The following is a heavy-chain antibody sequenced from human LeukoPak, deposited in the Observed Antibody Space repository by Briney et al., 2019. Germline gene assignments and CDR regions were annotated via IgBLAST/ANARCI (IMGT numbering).Heavy chain of an antibody. CDR2: IYYSGST. CDR3: ARHVDSSGAFDY. V-gene: IGHV4-39*01. D-gene: IGHD3-22*01. CDR1: GGSISSSSYY. J-gene: IGHJ4*02. Sequence: PSETLSLTCTVSGGSISSSSYYWGWIRQPPGKGLEWIGSIYYSGSTYYNPSLKSRVTISVDTSKNQFSLKLSSVTAADTAVYYCARHVDSSGAFDYWAREPWSPSPQ.